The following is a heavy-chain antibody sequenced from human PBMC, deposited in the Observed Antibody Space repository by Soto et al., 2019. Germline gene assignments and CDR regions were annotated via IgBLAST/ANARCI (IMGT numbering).Heavy chain of an antibody. D-gene: IGHD6-19*01. CDR3: AGGITVPGPSMDGFDI. CDR2: IYHSGST. CDR1: SGSISSSNW. Sequence: QVQLQESGPGLVKPSGTLSLTCAVSSGSISSSNWWSWVRQPPGKGLEWIGEIYHSGSTNYNPSLKSRVTISVDKSTNQCSLKLSSVTAADTAVYYCAGGITVPGPSMDGFDIWGQGTMVTVSS. J-gene: IGHJ3*02. V-gene: IGHV4-4*02.